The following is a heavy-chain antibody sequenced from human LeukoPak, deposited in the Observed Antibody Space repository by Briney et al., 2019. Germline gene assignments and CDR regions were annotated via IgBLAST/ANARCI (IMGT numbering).Heavy chain of an antibody. CDR1: GYTFSDHY. CDR3: ARPSGSYNDAYFDY. V-gene: IGHV1-2*02. CDR2: ISPNSGGI. Sequence: ASVKVSCKASGYTFSDHYIHWVRQAPGQGLEWMGWISPNSGGIDYAKKFQGRVTMTRATSIRTAYMELSRLRSDDTAVYYCARPSGSYNDAYFDYWGQGTLVTVSS. J-gene: IGHJ4*02. D-gene: IGHD3-22*01.